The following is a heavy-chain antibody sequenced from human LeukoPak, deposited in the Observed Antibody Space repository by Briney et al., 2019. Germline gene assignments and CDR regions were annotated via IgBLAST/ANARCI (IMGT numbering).Heavy chain of an antibody. CDR2: IIPIFGTA. CDR3: ARDTAAAAFDY. Sequence: SVKVSCKASGGTFSSYAISWVRQAPGQGLEWMGRIIPIFGTANYAQKFQGRVTITTDESTSTAYMELSSLRSGDTAVYYCARDTAAAAFDYWGQGTLVTVSS. CDR1: GGTFSSYA. D-gene: IGHD6-13*01. V-gene: IGHV1-69*05. J-gene: IGHJ4*02.